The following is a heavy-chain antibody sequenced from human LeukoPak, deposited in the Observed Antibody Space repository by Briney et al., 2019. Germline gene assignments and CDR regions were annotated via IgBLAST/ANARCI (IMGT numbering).Heavy chain of an antibody. CDR1: GYTFTSYD. D-gene: IGHD4-11*01. CDR3: ARAPPPTVTPDY. CDR2: MNPNSGNT. Sequence: ASVKVSCXASGYTFTSYDINWVRQATGQGLEWMGWMNPNSGNTGSAQKFQGRVTMTRNTSISTAYMELSSLRSEDTAVYYCARAPPPTVTPDYWGQGTLVTVSS. J-gene: IGHJ4*02. V-gene: IGHV1-8*01.